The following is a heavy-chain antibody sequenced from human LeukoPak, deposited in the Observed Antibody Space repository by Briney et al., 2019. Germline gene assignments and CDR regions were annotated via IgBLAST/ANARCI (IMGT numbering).Heavy chain of an antibody. V-gene: IGHV3-30-3*01. J-gene: IGHJ5*02. CDR3: ARDIGIVVVPAATGWFDP. D-gene: IGHD2-2*01. Sequence: GGTLRLNCSASGFTFSSFAMHWLRPAPGQGREGVVVISYDGSNKYYPDSVKVRFTIARNNSKTTLYLKMNTLRAEATAVYYCARDIGIVVVPAATGWFDPWGQGALVTVSS. CDR2: ISYDGSNK. CDR1: GFTFSSFA.